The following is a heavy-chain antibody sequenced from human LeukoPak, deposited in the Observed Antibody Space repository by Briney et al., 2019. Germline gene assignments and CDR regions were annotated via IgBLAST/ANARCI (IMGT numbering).Heavy chain of an antibody. Sequence: SVKVSCKASGGTFSSYAISWVRQAPGQGLEWMGRIIPILGIANYAQKFQGRVTITADKSTSTAYMELSSLRSEDTAVYYCARDPRGYCSSTSCYNFDYWGQGTLVTVSS. V-gene: IGHV1-69*04. J-gene: IGHJ4*02. CDR2: IIPILGIA. CDR1: GGTFSSYA. CDR3: ARDPRGYCSSTSCYNFDY. D-gene: IGHD2-2*02.